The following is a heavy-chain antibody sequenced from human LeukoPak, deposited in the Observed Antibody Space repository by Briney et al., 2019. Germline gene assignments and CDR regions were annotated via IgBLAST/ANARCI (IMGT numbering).Heavy chain of an antibody. Sequence: ASVKVSCKASGYTFTGYYMHWVRQAPGQGLEWMGWINPNSGGTNYAQKFQGRVTMTRDTSISTAYMELSRLRSDDTAVYYCARDYRSSTNCFTFDPWGQGTLVTVSS. CDR3: ARDYRSSTNCFTFDP. J-gene: IGHJ5*02. CDR2: INPNSGGT. V-gene: IGHV1-2*02. CDR1: GYTFTGYY. D-gene: IGHD2-2*02.